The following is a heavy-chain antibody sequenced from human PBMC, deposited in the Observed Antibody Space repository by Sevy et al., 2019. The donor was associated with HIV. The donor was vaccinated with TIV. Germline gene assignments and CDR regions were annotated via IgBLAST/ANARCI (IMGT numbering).Heavy chain of an antibody. J-gene: IGHJ5*02. Sequence: GGSLRLSCVASGFNFRNFWMSWVRQAPGKGLEYVADIKQDGSEAYYVDSVKGRFTISRDNAKNSLYLQMNSLRDEDTAMYFCVRDKEVGASILDAWGQGTSVTVSS. CDR3: VRDKEVGASILDA. CDR1: GFNFRNFW. CDR2: IKQDGSEA. V-gene: IGHV3-7*03. D-gene: IGHD1-26*01.